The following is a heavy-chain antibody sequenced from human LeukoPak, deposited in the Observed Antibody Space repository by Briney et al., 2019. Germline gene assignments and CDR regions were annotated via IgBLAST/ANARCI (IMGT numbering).Heavy chain of an antibody. CDR3: GRGLYCSSTSCYTVQH. J-gene: IGHJ1*01. CDR2: ISSSGSTI. Sequence: NPGGSLRLSCAASGFTFSDYYMSWIRQAPGKGLEWVSYISSSGSTIYYADSVKGRFTISRDNAKNSLYLQMNSLRAEDTAVYYCGRGLYCSSTSCYTVQHWGQGTLVTVSS. V-gene: IGHV3-11*01. D-gene: IGHD2-2*02. CDR1: GFTFSDYY.